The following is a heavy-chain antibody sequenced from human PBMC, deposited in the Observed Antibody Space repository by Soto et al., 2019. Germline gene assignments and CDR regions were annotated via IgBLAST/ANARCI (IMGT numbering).Heavy chain of an antibody. CDR1: GFSVATGTYY. J-gene: IGHJ4*02. D-gene: IGHD3-22*01. Sequence: SETLSLTCTVSGFSVATGTYYWSWIRQPPGKRLEWIGKIYYSGTTLYTPSLKNRVTISIDPSRNQFSLKLSSVTAADTAVYFCARIFYYDDTAYYHYFDSWGQGAQVTAPQ. CDR2: IYYSGTT. CDR3: ARIFYYDDTAYYHYFDS. V-gene: IGHV4-61*01.